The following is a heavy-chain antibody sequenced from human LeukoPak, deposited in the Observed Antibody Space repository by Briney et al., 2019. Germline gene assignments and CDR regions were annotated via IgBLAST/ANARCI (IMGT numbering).Heavy chain of an antibody. Sequence: GGSLRLSCAASGFTFSSYAMSWVRQAPGKGLEWVSAISGSGGSTYYADSVKGRFTISRDNSKNTLYLQMNSLRAEDTAVYYCAKSTRICSGGSCYSLYYYYGMDVWGQGTTVTVSS. CDR2: ISGSGGST. D-gene: IGHD2-15*01. V-gene: IGHV3-23*01. CDR3: AKSTRICSGGSCYSLYYYYGMDV. CDR1: GFTFSSYA. J-gene: IGHJ6*02.